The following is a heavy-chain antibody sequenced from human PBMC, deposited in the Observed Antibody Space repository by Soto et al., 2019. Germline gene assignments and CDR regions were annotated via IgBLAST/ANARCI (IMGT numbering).Heavy chain of an antibody. CDR2: IYQSGST. CDR3: ARELLFHDSDGLSWDDAFDI. Sequence: PSETLSLTCAVSGGSLSSSAYSWSWIREPPGRGLDWIGFIYQSGSTYYNPSLKSRVTMSLNRPKNQFSLKLSSVTAADTAVYYCARELLFHDSDGLSWDDAFDIWCRGTMVTLSS. D-gene: IGHD3-10*01. V-gene: IGHV4-30-2*01. CDR1: GGSLSSSAYS. J-gene: IGHJ3*02.